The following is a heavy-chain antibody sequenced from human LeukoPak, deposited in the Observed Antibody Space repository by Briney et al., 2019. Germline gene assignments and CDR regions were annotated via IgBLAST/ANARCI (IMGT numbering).Heavy chain of an antibody. V-gene: IGHV1-18*01. D-gene: IGHD3-22*01. CDR1: GYTFTSHG. Sequence: ASVKVSCKASGYTFTSHGISWVRQAPGQGLEWMGWISAHNGNTNYAQRLQGRVTMTTDTSTSTAYMELRSLRSDDTAVYYCARDRGYYYDSSGYHPFDPWGQGTLVTVSS. CDR2: ISAHNGNT. CDR3: ARDRGYYYDSSGYHPFDP. J-gene: IGHJ5*02.